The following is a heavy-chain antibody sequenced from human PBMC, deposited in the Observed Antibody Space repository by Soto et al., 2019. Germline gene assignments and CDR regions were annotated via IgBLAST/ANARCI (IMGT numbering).Heavy chain of an antibody. Sequence: SDTLSLTCAVSGYSISSGLYWGWIRQPPGKGLEWIGTIYRGGITYYNPSLKSRVTISIDTSKNHFSLRLSSVTATDTAVYFCAIGNPDWFDPWGQGTLVTVSS. CDR2: IYRGGIT. J-gene: IGHJ5*02. V-gene: IGHV4-38-2*01. D-gene: IGHD1-1*01. CDR3: AIGNPDWFDP. CDR1: GYSISSGLY.